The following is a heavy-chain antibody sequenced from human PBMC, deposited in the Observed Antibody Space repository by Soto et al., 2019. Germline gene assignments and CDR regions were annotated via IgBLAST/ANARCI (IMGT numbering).Heavy chain of an antibody. V-gene: IGHV3-48*01. CDR1: GFTFSSSS. J-gene: IGHJ4*02. D-gene: IGHD3-22*01. CDR3: TGGGVSSGPGY. Sequence: EVQLVESGGGLVQPGGSLRLSCAASGFTFSSSSMDWVRQAPGKGLEWVSFIDTLSSTMYYADSVRGRFTISRDMAKNSLYLQMNSLRAEDTDIYYGTGGGVSSGPGYWGQGTLVTVSS. CDR2: IDTLSSTM.